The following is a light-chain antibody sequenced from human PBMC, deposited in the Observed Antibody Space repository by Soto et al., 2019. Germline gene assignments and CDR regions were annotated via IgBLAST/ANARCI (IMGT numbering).Light chain of an antibody. CDR1: QTLTTRF. V-gene: IGKV3-20*01. CDR3: QQYADLPYT. CDR2: GAS. J-gene: IGKJ2*01. Sequence: EIVLTQSPGTLSLSPGERATLSCMASQTLTTRFLAWYQQTPGQAPRLLIYGASSRATGIPDRFSGSGSGTEYTLTISRLEPEDFAVYSCQQYADLPYTFGQGTTLEIK.